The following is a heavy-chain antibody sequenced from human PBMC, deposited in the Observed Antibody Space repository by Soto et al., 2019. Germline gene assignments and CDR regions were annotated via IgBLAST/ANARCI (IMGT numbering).Heavy chain of an antibody. J-gene: IGHJ3*02. CDR3: ARYQGRIVGAPGGAFDI. CDR1: GFSFSTPGMR. CDR2: IDWDDDK. Sequence: SVPTRVNPIQTLTLTCTFSGFSFSTPGMRVNWIRQPPGKALEWLARIDWDDDKFYTTSLKPRLTISKDTSKNQVVLTMTNMDPVDTATYYCARYQGRIVGAPGGAFDIWGQGTMVTVSS. V-gene: IGHV2-70*04. D-gene: IGHD1-26*01.